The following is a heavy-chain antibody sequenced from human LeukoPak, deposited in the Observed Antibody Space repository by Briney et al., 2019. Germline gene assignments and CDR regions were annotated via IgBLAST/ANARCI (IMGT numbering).Heavy chain of an antibody. D-gene: IGHD6-19*01. V-gene: IGHV1-2*02. CDR1: GYTFTGYY. J-gene: IGHJ4*02. Sequence: ASVKVSCKASGYTFTGYYMHWVRQAPGQGGDWMGWINPNSGGPNYAQKFQGRVTITRDTSISTAYMELSMLTCADAAVYYYERPHSGGWAYRDYWGQGTLVTVSS. CDR2: INPNSGGP. CDR3: ERPHSGGWAYRDY.